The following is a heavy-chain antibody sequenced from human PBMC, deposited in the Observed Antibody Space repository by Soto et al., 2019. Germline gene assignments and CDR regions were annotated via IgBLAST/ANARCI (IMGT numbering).Heavy chain of an antibody. D-gene: IGHD4-17*01. CDR3: AQGASTTVFAFNDY. CDR2: ISWNSGNL. Sequence: EVQLVESGGGLVQPGRSLRLSCAASGFTFDDYAMHWVRQGPGKGLEWVSSISWNSGNLGYADSVKGRFTISRDNATTSLYLQMNRLRGEDTALYYCAQGASTTVFAFNDYWGQGTLVTVSS. CDR1: GFTFDDYA. J-gene: IGHJ4*02. V-gene: IGHV3-9*01.